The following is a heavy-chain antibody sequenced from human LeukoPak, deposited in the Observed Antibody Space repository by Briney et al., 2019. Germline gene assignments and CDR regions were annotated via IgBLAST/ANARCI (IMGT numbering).Heavy chain of an antibody. D-gene: IGHD2-2*01. CDR1: GFTFSSYG. V-gene: IGHV3-30*02. CDR3: AKGQIVLVPDDAGRAEYYFDY. CDR2: IRYDGSNK. J-gene: IGHJ4*02. Sequence: PGGSLRLSCAASGFTFSSYGMHWVRQAPGKGLEWVAFIRYDGSNKYYADSVKGRFTISRDNSKNTLSLQMNSLRAEDTAVYYCAKGQIVLVPDDAGRAEYYFDYWGQGTLVTVSS.